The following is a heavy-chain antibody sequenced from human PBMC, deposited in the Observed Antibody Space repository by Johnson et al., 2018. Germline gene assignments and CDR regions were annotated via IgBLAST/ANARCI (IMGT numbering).Heavy chain of an antibody. J-gene: IGHJ3*02. V-gene: IGHV3-30*18. CDR2: ISYDGRNQ. D-gene: IGHD4-17*01. CDR3: AKGGYGDYGDAFDI. Sequence: QVQLVQSGGGVVQPGRSLRLSCAASGFTSSSFGMHWVRQAPGKGLEWVAVISYDGRNQYYADSVKGRFTISRDNSKNTRSLQMNSLRAEDTAVDYCAKGGYGDYGDAFDIWGQGTMVIVSS. CDR1: GFTSSSFG.